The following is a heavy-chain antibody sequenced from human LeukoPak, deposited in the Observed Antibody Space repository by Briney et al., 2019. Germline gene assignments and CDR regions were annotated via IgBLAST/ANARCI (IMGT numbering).Heavy chain of an antibody. D-gene: IGHD1-14*01. CDR2: IIPILGIA. CDR1: GYTFTSYG. J-gene: IGHJ4*02. Sequence: GASVEVSCKASGYTFTSYGISWVRQAPGQGLEWMGWIIPILGIANYAQKFQGRVTITADKSTSTAYMELSSLRSEDTAVYYCARDETGMGFDYWGQGTLVTVSS. V-gene: IGHV1-69*10. CDR3: ARDETGMGFDY.